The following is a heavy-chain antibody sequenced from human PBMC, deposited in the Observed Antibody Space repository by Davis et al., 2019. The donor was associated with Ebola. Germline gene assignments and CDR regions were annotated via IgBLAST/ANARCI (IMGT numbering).Heavy chain of an antibody. CDR1: GYTFTTYG. J-gene: IGHJ4*02. CDR3: ARDSGDMSY. D-gene: IGHD2-21*01. Sequence: AASVKVSCKASGYTFTTYGISWVRQAPGQGLEWMGWIAPYNGITNYAQNLQDRLTLTTDASTSTAYMELRGLASDDTAVYYCARDSGDMSYWGQGTLVTVSS. V-gene: IGHV1-18*01. CDR2: IAPYNGIT.